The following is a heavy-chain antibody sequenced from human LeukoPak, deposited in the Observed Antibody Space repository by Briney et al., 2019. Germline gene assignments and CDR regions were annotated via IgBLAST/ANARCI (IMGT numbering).Heavy chain of an antibody. J-gene: IGHJ4*02. CDR1: GFXFSSQA. V-gene: IGHV3-23*01. Sequence: GGSLRLSCAASGFXFSSQAMGWVRQAPGKGLEWVSVISDSGSITYYADSVKGRFTISRDNSKNTLFLQMNSLRAEDTAVYYCAKDARRTSGWYFFDYWGQGTLVTVSS. CDR2: ISDSGSIT. CDR3: AKDARRTSGWYFFDY. D-gene: IGHD6-19*01.